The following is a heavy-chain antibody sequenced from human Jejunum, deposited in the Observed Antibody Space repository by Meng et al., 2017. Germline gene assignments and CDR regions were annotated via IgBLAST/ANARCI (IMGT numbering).Heavy chain of an antibody. J-gene: IGHJ5*02. D-gene: IGHD1-7*01. Sequence: HRQESGPGLVKPSQTLSLTCTVSGGSLRTGAYYWSWIRQHPGKGLEWIGYIYYTGSTFYNPSLKSRVSISLETSKNQFSLKVTSVTAADTAFYYCARLGITETIGGFDPWGQGILVTVSS. V-gene: IGHV4-31*03. CDR1: GGSLRTGAYY. CDR3: ARLGITETIGGFDP. CDR2: IYYTGST.